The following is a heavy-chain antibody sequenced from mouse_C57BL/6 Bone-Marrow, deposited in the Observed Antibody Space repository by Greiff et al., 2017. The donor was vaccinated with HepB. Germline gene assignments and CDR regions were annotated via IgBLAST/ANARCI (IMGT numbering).Heavy chain of an antibody. CDR1: GYTFTDYY. Sequence: EVQLQQSGPVLVKPGASVKMSCKASGYTFTDYYMNWVKQSHGKSLEWIGVINPYNGGTSYNQKFKGKATLTVDKSSSTAYMELNSLTSEDSAVYYCALIYYAFAYWGQGTLVTVSA. CDR2: INPYNGGT. J-gene: IGHJ3*01. CDR3: ALIYYAFAY. V-gene: IGHV1-19*01. D-gene: IGHD2-1*01.